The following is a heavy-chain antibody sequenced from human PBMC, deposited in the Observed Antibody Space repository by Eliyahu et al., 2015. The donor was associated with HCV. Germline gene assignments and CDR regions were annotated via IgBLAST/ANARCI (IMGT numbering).Heavy chain of an antibody. CDR2: SKYKGDNYIA. J-gene: IGHJ4*02. V-gene: IGHV3-72*01. D-gene: IGHD3-10*01. CDR1: GFAFSDHS. Sequence: EVQLVESGGALVQPGGSLRISCAASGFAFSDHSMDWVRQAPGKGLEWVGRSKYKGDNYIAEYATAVKGRFTISRDASENSLFLQMSSLRTEDTAVYFCTRLLYDSGNQRFDFWGPGTLVTVSS. CDR3: TRLLYDSGNQRFDF.